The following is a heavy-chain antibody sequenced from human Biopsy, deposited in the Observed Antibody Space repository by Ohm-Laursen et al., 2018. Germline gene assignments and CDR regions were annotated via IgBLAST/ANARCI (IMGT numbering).Heavy chain of an antibody. Sequence: TLSLTWTVSGGSISSDYWSRIRQTPGKGLEWIGYIYYSGSTNYNPSLKSRVTISIDTSKNQFSLKLNSMTTADTAVYYCARGQDYGGNKAFDIWGQGTKVTVSP. CDR2: IYYSGST. CDR1: GGSISSDY. V-gene: IGHV4-59*01. D-gene: IGHD4-23*01. J-gene: IGHJ3*02. CDR3: ARGQDYGGNKAFDI.